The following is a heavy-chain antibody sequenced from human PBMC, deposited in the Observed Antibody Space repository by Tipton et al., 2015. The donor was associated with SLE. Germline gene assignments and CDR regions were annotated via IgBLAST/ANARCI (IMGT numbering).Heavy chain of an antibody. D-gene: IGHD7-27*01. CDR1: GYTFTSFY. V-gene: IGHV1-46*01. J-gene: IGHJ4*02. CDR2: INPSDGSA. CDR3: ARALDWGSEFDY. Sequence: QSGAEVKKPGASVKVSCKTSGYTFTSFYIHWVRQAPGQGLEWMGVINPSDGSASNSQKFQGRVTMTRDTSTGTVYMDLSSLRSEDTAVYYCARALDWGSEFDYWGQGTLVTISS.